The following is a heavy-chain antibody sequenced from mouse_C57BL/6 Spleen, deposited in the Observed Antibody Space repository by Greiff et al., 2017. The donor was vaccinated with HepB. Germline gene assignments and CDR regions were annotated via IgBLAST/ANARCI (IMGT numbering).Heavy chain of an antibody. CDR1: GYAFSSSW. CDR2: IYPGDGDT. J-gene: IGHJ3*01. D-gene: IGHD1-1*01. CDR3: ASVGSLLFWFAY. Sequence: QVQLQQSGPELVKPGASVKISCKASGYAFSSSWMNWVKQRPGKGLEWIGRIYPGDGDTNYNGKFKGKATLTADKSSSTAYMQLSSLTSEDSAVYFCASVGSLLFWFAYWGQGTLVTVSA. V-gene: IGHV1-82*01.